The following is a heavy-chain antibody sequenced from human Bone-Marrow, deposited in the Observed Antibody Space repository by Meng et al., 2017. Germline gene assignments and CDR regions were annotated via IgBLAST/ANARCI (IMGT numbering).Heavy chain of an antibody. CDR1: GFTFSSYA. Sequence: GGSLRLSCAASGFTFSSYAMSWVRQAPGKGLEWVSAISGSGGSTYYADSVKGRFTISRDNSKNTLYLQMNSLRAEDTAVYYCAKDPYGSGSYSKYFQHWGQGTLVTV. J-gene: IGHJ1*01. CDR2: ISGSGGST. V-gene: IGHV3-23*01. D-gene: IGHD3-10*01. CDR3: AKDPYGSGSYSKYFQH.